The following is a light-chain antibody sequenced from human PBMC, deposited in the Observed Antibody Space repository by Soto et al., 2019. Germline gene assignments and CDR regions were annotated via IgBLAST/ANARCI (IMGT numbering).Light chain of an antibody. CDR3: QQYCSTPYT. Sequence: DIVMTQSPDSLAVSLGERATINCKSSQSVLYSSNNKNYLAWYQQKPGQPPKLRIYWASTRESGVPDRFSGSGYGTDFTLTISSLQAEDVAVYYCQQYCSTPYTFGQGTKLEIK. V-gene: IGKV4-1*01. J-gene: IGKJ2*01. CDR1: QSVLYSSNNKNY. CDR2: WAS.